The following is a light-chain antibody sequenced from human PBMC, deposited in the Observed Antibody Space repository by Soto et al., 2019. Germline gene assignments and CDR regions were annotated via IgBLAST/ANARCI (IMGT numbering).Light chain of an antibody. CDR1: QSISSW. CDR3: QHYNSYSEA. V-gene: IGKV1-5*03. Sequence: EIPTNQSPSTLSASVGDRVTITCRASQSISSWLAWYQQKPGKAPKLLIYKASSLKSGVPSRFSGSGSGTEFTLTISSLQPDDFATYYCQHYNSYSEAFGQGAKVDI. CDR2: KAS. J-gene: IGKJ1*01.